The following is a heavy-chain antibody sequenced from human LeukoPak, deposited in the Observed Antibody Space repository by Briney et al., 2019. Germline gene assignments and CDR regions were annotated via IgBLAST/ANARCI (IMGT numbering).Heavy chain of an antibody. V-gene: IGHV4-39*07. CDR3: ARHWVVAVAGLYYFDY. J-gene: IGHJ4*02. D-gene: IGHD6-19*01. CDR1: GGSISSSSYY. Sequence: SETLSLTCTVSGGSISSSSYYWGWIRQPPGKGLEWIGSIYYSGSTYYNPSLKSRVTISVDTSKNQFSLKLSSVTAADTAVYYCARHWVVAVAGLYYFDYWGQGTLVTVSS. CDR2: IYYSGST.